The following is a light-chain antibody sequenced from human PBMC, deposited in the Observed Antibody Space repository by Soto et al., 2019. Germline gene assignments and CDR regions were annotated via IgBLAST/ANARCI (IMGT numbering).Light chain of an antibody. CDR2: DNS. Sequence: SSELTQPPSVSVAPGQTARIPCGGNNIGSETVHWYQQKPGQAPVLVVHDNSDRPSGIPERFSGSNSGNTAILTISRVEAGDEADYFCQVWDSSSDHEVFGAGTKLTVL. J-gene: IGLJ1*01. CDR1: NIGSET. V-gene: IGLV3-21*02. CDR3: QVWDSSSDHEV.